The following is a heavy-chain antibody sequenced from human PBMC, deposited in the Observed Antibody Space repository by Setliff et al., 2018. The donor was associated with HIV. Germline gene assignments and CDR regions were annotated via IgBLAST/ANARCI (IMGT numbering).Heavy chain of an antibody. CDR3: ARVHCSNGVCYMNWFDP. D-gene: IGHD2-8*01. CDR2: MNPNSGNT. V-gene: IGHV1-8*02. J-gene: IGHJ5*02. Sequence: ASVKVSCKASGYTFTSYDINWVRQATGQGLEWMGWMNPNSGNTGYAQKFQGRVTMTTDTSTSTAYMELRSLRSDDTAVYYCARVHCSNGVCYMNWFDPWGQGTLVTVSS. CDR1: GYTFTSYD.